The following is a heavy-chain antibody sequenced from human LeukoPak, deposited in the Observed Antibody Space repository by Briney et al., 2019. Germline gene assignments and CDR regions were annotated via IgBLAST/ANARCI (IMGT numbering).Heavy chain of an antibody. CDR1: GYTFSGYY. D-gene: IGHD3-22*01. J-gene: IGHJ4*02. CDR2: INPNRGAI. V-gene: IGHV1-2*03. Sequence: LGASVKVSCKASGYTFSGYYMHWVRQAPGQGLEWMGWINPNRGAINYAQKFQGRVTMTRDTSISTAYMEVSRLRSDDTAVFYCARGTNTYDFDYWGQGTQVTVSS. CDR3: ARGTNTYDFDY.